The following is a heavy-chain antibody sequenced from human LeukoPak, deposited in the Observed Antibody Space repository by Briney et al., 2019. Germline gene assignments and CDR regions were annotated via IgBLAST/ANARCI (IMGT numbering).Heavy chain of an antibody. Sequence: PGGPLRLSCAASGFTFSSYGMHWVRQAPGKGLEWVAFIRYDGSNKYYADSVKGRFTISRDNSKNTLYLQMNSLRAEDTAVYYCAKDGSAALDWYFDLWGRGTLVTVSS. CDR1: GFTFSSYG. CDR2: IRYDGSNK. J-gene: IGHJ2*01. D-gene: IGHD6-13*01. V-gene: IGHV3-30*02. CDR3: AKDGSAALDWYFDL.